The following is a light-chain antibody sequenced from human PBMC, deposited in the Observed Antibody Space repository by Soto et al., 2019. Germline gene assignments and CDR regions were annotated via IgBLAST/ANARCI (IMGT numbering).Light chain of an antibody. Sequence: EIVMTQSPATLSVSPGERASLSCRASQSVGSKLAWYQHKPGQAPRLLIYDASTRATGFPARFSGSGSGTEFTLTHSRLQPEDLAVYYCQQYNNWPPFTFGPGTNVHIK. J-gene: IGKJ3*01. CDR1: QSVGSK. CDR3: QQYNNWPPFT. V-gene: IGKV3-15*01. CDR2: DAS.